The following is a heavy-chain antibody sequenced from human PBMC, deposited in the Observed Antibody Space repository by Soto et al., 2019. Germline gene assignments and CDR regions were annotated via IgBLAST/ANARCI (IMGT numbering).Heavy chain of an antibody. J-gene: IGHJ5*02. D-gene: IGHD3-22*01. Sequence: SVKVSCKASGFAFTSSAVQWVRQARGQRLEWIGWIVVGSGNTNYAQKFQERVTITRDMSTSTAYMELSSLRSEDTAVYYCAADSVGYYDSSGYHNWSDPWGQGTLVTVSS. CDR2: IVVGSGNT. CDR3: AADSVGYYDSSGYHNWSDP. V-gene: IGHV1-58*01. CDR1: GFAFTSSA.